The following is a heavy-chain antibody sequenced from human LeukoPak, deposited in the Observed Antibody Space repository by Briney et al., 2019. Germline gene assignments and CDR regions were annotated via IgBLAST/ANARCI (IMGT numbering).Heavy chain of an antibody. D-gene: IGHD5-24*01. Sequence: SETLSLTCTVSGGSISSYYWSWIRQPPGKGLEWFGYIYYSGSTNYNPSLKSRVTISVDTSKNQFSLKLSSVTAADTAVYYCARVSKMATITPLFDYWGQGTLVTVSS. CDR1: GGSISSYY. J-gene: IGHJ4*02. V-gene: IGHV4-59*01. CDR3: ARVSKMATITPLFDY. CDR2: IYYSGST.